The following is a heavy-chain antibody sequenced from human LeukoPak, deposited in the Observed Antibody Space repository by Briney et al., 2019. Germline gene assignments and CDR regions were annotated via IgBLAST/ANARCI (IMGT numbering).Heavy chain of an antibody. V-gene: IGHV3-30*02. CDR1: GFTFSTYG. Sequence: GGSLRLSCGASGFTFSTYGMHWVRQAPGKGLEWVAMIRYDGSNKYYADSVKGRFTISRDNSKNTMYLQMDSLRAEDTAVYYCATDGPNYNIDHWGQGILVTVSS. CDR3: ATDGPNYNIDH. D-gene: IGHD3-9*01. CDR2: IRYDGSNK. J-gene: IGHJ4*02.